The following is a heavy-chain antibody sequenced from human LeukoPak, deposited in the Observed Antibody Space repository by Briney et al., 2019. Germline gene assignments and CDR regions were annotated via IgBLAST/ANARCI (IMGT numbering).Heavy chain of an antibody. CDR2: ISYDGSNK. CDR1: GFTFSSYA. CDR3: AKDRKDSSSWYSNYYYGMDV. Sequence: GGSLRLSCAAAGFTFSSYAMSWVRQAPGKGLEWVAVISYDGSNKYYADSVKGRFTISRDNSKNTLYLQMNSLRAEDTAVYYCAKDRKDSSSWYSNYYYGMDVWGQGTTVTVSS. V-gene: IGHV3-30*18. D-gene: IGHD6-13*01. J-gene: IGHJ6*02.